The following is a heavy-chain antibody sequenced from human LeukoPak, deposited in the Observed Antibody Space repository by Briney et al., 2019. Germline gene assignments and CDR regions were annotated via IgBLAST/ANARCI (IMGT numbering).Heavy chain of an antibody. J-gene: IGHJ4*02. CDR1: GGSFSRYY. CDR3: AREFLYYDILTGYYDYFDY. D-gene: IGHD3-9*01. V-gene: IGHV4-34*01. Sequence: PSETLSLTCAVYGGSFSRYYWSWIRQPPGKGLEWIGEINHSGSTNYNPSLKSRVTISVDTSKNQFSLKLSSVTAADTAVYYCAREFLYYDILTGYYDYFDYWGQGTLVTVSS. CDR2: INHSGST.